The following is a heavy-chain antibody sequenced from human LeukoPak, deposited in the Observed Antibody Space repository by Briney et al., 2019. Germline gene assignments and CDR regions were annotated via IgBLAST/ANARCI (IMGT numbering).Heavy chain of an antibody. D-gene: IGHD5-12*01. J-gene: IGHJ4*02. CDR1: GGSFSGYY. V-gene: IGHV4-34*01. Sequence: PSETLSLTCAVYGGSFSGYYWSWIRQPPGKGLEWIGEINHSGSTNYNPSLKSRVTISVDTSKNQFSLKLSSVTAADTAVYYCARWVVATITLKYYFDYWDQGTLVTVSS. CDR2: INHSGST. CDR3: ARWVVATITLKYYFDY.